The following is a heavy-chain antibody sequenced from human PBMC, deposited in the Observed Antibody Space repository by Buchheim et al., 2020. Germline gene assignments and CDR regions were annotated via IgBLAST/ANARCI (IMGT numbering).Heavy chain of an antibody. CDR3: ARHGLTATAAGSVFDH. V-gene: IGHV5-51*01. J-gene: IGHJ5*02. CDR2: IYPGDSNT. CDR1: GYSFTGYW. Sequence: EVQLVQSGAEVKKPGESLKISCKGSGYSFTGYWIGWVRQMPGKGLEWMGIIYPGDSNTRYNPSFQGQVSIPADKSITTAYPQWGSLKASDTAMYYCARHGLTATAAGSVFDHWGQGTL. D-gene: IGHD6-13*01.